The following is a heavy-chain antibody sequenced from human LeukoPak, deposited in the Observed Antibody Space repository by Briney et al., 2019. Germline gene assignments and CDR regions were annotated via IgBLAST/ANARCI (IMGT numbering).Heavy chain of an antibody. J-gene: IGHJ4*02. CDR2: INTGDGTT. D-gene: IGHD3-10*01. Sequence: GASVKVSCKTSGYTFSDYPMHWVRQAPGQGLEWMGWINTGDGTTKYSEKFEGRVTITRDSSATTAYMELSSLRFEDASVYYCARNMDDSGTPGYWGQGTLVTVSS. CDR3: ARNMDDSGTPGY. V-gene: IGHV1-3*04. CDR1: GYTFSDYP.